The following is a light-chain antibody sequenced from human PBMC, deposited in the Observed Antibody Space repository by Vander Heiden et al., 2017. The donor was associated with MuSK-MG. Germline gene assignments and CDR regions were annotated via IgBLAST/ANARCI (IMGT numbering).Light chain of an antibody. CDR1: QSVSSSY. CDR3: QQDGSSPRIT. CDR2: GAS. V-gene: IGKV3-20*01. J-gene: IGKJ5*01. Sequence: EIVLTQSPGTLSLSPGERATLSCRASQSVSSSYLAWYQQKPGQAPRLLIYGASSRATGIPDRFSGSGSGTDFTLTISRLEPEDFAVYYCQQDGSSPRITFGQGTRLXIK.